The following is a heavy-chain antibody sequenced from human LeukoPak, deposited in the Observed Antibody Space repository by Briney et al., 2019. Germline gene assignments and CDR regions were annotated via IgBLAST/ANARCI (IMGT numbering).Heavy chain of an antibody. CDR2: IYYSGST. CDR3: ARPAAREGDFDY. V-gene: IGHV4-39*01. CDR1: GGSISSSSYY. D-gene: IGHD6-6*01. Sequence: PSETLSLTCTVSGGSISSSSYYWGWIRQPPGKGLEWIGSIYYSGSTYYNPSLKSRVTISVDTSKNQFSLKLSSVTAADTAVYYCARPAAREGDFDYWGQGTLVTVSS. J-gene: IGHJ4*02.